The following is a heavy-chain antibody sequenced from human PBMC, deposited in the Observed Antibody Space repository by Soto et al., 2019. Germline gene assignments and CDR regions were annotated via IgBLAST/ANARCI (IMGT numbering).Heavy chain of an antibody. Sequence: GGALRLSCAASGFLFSTYAMSWDRQAPGKGLEWVSAISGSGSNTYYADSAKGRFFISRDASTDNLYLQLNGLRGQDTAVYYCAKALNTYYEDSGGYYWLQGFDSWGKGALVTVSS. CDR3: AKALNTYYEDSGGYYWLQGFDS. J-gene: IGHJ4*02. CDR2: ISGSGSNT. V-gene: IGHV3-23*01. D-gene: IGHD3-22*01. CDR1: GFLFSTYA.